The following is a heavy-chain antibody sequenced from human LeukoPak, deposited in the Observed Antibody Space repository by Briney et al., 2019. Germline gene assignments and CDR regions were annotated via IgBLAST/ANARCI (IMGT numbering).Heavy chain of an antibody. CDR1: GVSISSSSYH. CDR3: ARVSSGGYFDD. J-gene: IGHJ4*02. D-gene: IGHD3-16*01. CDR2: IYDNGST. V-gene: IGHV4-39*07. Sequence: SETLSLTCTVSGVSISSSSYHWDWIRQPPGKGLEWIGSIYDNGSTYYNPSLKSRVTISVDGSKNQFSLKLTSVSAADTAVYYCARVSSGGYFDDWGQGTLVSVSS.